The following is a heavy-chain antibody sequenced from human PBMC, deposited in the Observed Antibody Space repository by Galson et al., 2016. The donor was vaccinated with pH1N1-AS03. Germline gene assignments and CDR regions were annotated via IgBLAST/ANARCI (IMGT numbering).Heavy chain of an antibody. D-gene: IGHD3-10*01. V-gene: IGHV4-4*02. CDR1: GDSISSGHW. CDR2: IYHSGST. J-gene: IGHJ3*02. CDR3: AKYTPRYLSGSANYYRGPFDI. Sequence: ETLSLTCGVSGDSISSGHWWSWVRQSPEKGLEWIGEIYHSGSTNINPSLRSRVSMSVDKSNNHFSLTLTSVTAADMAVYYCAKYTPRYLSGSANYYRGPFDIWGQGTMVIVSA.